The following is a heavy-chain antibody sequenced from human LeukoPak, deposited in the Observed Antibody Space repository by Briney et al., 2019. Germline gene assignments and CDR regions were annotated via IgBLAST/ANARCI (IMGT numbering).Heavy chain of an antibody. V-gene: IGHV1-69*05. CDR2: IIPIFGTA. D-gene: IGHD2-2*01. CDR3: ARGSNVDIVVVPAAIWFDP. J-gene: IGHJ5*02. CDR1: GGTFSSYA. Sequence: ASVKVSCKASGGTFSSYAISWVRQAPGQGLEWMGGIIPIFGTANYAQKFQGRVTITTDESTSTAYMELRSLRSDDTAVYYCARGSNVDIVVVPAAIWFDPWGQGTLVTVSS.